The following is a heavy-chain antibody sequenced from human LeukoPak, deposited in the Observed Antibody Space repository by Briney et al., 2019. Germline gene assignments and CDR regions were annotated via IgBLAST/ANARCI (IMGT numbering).Heavy chain of an antibody. J-gene: IGHJ4*02. Sequence: GGSLRLSCAASGFTFSSFAMSWVRQAPGKGLEWVSSISGSGGNTYYADSVKGRFTISRDNAKNSLYLQMNSLRAEDTAVYYCARDPYDYYQYYFDYWGQGTLVTVSS. V-gene: IGHV3-23*01. CDR3: ARDPYDYYQYYFDY. CDR2: ISGSGGNT. CDR1: GFTFSSFA. D-gene: IGHD3-3*01.